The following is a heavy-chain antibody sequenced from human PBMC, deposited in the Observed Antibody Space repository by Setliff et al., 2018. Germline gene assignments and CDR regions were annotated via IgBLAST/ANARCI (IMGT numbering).Heavy chain of an antibody. J-gene: IGHJ4*02. CDR2: IRYDGSDK. CDR3: CSGSYLFVY. CDR1: GFTFRNYG. D-gene: IGHD1-26*01. V-gene: IGHV3-30*02. Sequence: PGGSLRLSCAASGFTFRNYGTHWVRQAPGKGLEWVAFIRYDGSDKNYADSMKGRFTISRDNSKNTLYLQMNSLRAEDTAVYYCCSGSYLFVYWGQGSLVTVSS.